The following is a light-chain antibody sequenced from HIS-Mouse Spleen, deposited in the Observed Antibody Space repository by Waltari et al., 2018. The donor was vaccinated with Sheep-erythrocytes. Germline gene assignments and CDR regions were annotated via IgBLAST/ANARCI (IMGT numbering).Light chain of an antibody. CDR3: CSYAGSYNHV. J-gene: IGLJ1*01. CDR1: TTYGGVYNY. Sequence: QSALTHPRSVSGSPGQSVTISCTGTTTYGGVYNYVSWYQQHPGKAPKLMIYDVSKRPSGVPDRFSGSKSGNTASLTISGLQAEDEADYYCCSYAGSYNHVFATGTKVTVL. V-gene: IGLV2-11*01. CDR2: DVS.